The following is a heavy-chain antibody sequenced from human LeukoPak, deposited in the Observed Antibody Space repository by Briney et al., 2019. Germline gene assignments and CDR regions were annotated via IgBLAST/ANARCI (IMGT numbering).Heavy chain of an antibody. CDR1: GFIFSSYG. CDR2: IYYDATNK. J-gene: IGHJ4*02. V-gene: IGHV3-30*02. Sequence: PGGSLRLSCAASGFIFSSYGMHWVRQPPGKGLEWVAFIYYDATNKDYADSVKGRFTISRDNSKNTLYLQMNSLRPEDTALYYCAKDKNWNYPYYFDYWGQGTLVTVSS. D-gene: IGHD1-7*01. CDR3: AKDKNWNYPYYFDY.